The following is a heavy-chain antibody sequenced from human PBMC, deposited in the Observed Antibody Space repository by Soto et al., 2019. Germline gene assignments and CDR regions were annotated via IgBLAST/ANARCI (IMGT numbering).Heavy chain of an antibody. J-gene: IGHJ4*02. CDR2: INGASRTT. CDR1: GFTFSTYE. D-gene: IGHD2-15*01. Sequence: GGSLRLSCAASGFTFSTYEMNWVRQAPGKGLEWSAFINGASRTTSYADSVRGRFTISRDDARNSVYLQMNSLRDDDTGVYYCARDRAGDEDFDSWGQGTLVTVSS. V-gene: IGHV3-48*02. CDR3: ARDRAGDEDFDS.